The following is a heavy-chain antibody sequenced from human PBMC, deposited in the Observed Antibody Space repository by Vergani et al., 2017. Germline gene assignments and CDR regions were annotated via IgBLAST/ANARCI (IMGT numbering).Heavy chain of an antibody. V-gene: IGHV3-7*01. CDR2: IKQDGSEK. CDR1: GSTLSRYW. CDR3: ARGPMDV. Sequence: EVQLVESGGGLVQPGGSLRFSCAASGSTLSRYWMSWFRQAPGKGLEWLANIKQDGSEKYYVEAVKGRFTISRDNAKNSLYLQMNSLRAEGTAVYYCARGPMDVWGKGTTVTVSS. J-gene: IGHJ6*03.